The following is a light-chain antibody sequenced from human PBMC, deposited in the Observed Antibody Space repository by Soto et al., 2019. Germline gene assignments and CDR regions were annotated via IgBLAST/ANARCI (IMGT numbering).Light chain of an antibody. CDR1: QSISSW. CDR2: AAS. V-gene: IGKV1-39*01. CDR3: QQSYSNPRT. J-gene: IGKJ1*01. Sequence: DIQMTQSPSTLSASVGDSVTITCRASQSISSWLAWYQQKPGKAPKXLIYAASSLQSGVPSRFSGSGSGTDLTLTISSLQPEDGETYDGQQSYSNPRTFGQGTKVDIK.